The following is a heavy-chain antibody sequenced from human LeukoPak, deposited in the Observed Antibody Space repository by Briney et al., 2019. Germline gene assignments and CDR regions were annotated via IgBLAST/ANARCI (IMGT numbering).Heavy chain of an antibody. Sequence: ASVKVSCKASGGTFSSYAISWVRQAPGQGLEWMGGIIPIFGTANYAQKFQGRVTITADKSTSTAYMELSSLRSEDTAVYYCAKDRRLRFLEWSSIGYCQHWGQGTLVAVSS. J-gene: IGHJ1*01. V-gene: IGHV1-69*06. CDR3: AKDRRLRFLEWSSIGYCQH. D-gene: IGHD3-3*01. CDR1: GGTFSSYA. CDR2: IIPIFGTA.